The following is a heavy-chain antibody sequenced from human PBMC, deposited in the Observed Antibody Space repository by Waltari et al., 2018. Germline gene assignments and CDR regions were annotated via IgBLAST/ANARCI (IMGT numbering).Heavy chain of an antibody. CDR3: ARDGLGDGYYYYMDV. CDR2: IYYSGST. J-gene: IGHJ6*03. V-gene: IGHV4-30-4*08. CDR1: GGSISSGDYY. Sequence: QVQLQESGPGLVKPSQTLSLTCTVSGGSISSGDYYWSWIRQPPGKGLEWIGYIYYSGSTYYNPSLKSRVTISLDTSKNKFSLKLISVTAADTAVYYCARDGLGDGYYYYMDVWGKGTTVTISS. D-gene: IGHD3-10*01.